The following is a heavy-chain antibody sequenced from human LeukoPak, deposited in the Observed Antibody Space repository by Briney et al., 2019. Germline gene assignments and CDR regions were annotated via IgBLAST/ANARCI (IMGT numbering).Heavy chain of an antibody. CDR3: ARGIGTSYDSSRDAFDI. CDR2: IYSPGTN. V-gene: IGHV4-61*02. D-gene: IGHD3-22*01. J-gene: IGHJ3*02. Sequence: SETLSLTCAVSAGSINSGDYYWSWIRPPAGKGLEWIGRIYSPGTNYNYNPSLKSRVTISIDTSKNQFSLKLTSVTAADTAVYDCARGIGTSYDSSRDAFDIWGQGTMVTVSS. CDR1: AGSINSGDYY.